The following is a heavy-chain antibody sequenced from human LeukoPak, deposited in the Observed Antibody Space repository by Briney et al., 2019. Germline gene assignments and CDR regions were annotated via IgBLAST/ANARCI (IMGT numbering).Heavy chain of an antibody. V-gene: IGHV3-13*04. CDR2: IRTEGDT. D-gene: IGHD3-10*01. CDR3: ARGFRGCMDV. J-gene: IGHJ6*02. CDR1: GFTFNTYD. Sequence: GGSLRLSCAASGFTFNTYDMHWVRQVTGKGLQWVSAIRTEGDTYYLDSVKGRFTISRDNAKNALYLQMNSLTAGDTAVYYCARGFRGCMDVWGQGTTVTVSS.